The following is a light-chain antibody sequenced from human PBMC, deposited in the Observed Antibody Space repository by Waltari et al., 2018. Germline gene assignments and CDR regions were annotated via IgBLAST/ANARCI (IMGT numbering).Light chain of an antibody. CDR2: LGS. CDR3: MEGLQSVT. J-gene: IGKJ5*01. V-gene: IGKV2-28*01. CDR1: QSLLENNGYNY. Sequence: IVMTQSPPPLHVPPGEPDSLSCRSSQSLLENNGYNYLDWYVQKPGQSPQILIYLGSNRATGVPDRFSGSGSGTDFTLKISRVEAEDAGVYYCMEGLQSVTFGQGTRLEIK.